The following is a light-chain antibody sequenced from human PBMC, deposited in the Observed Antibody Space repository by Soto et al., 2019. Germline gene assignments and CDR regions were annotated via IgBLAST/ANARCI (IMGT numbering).Light chain of an antibody. Sequence: DIQMTQAPSSVSASVGDRVTITCRASQSISNYLNWYQQKPGKAPKLLIYAASSLQSGVPSRFSGSGSGTDFTLTISSLQPEDFATYYCQQSYSTITLGQGTRLEI. J-gene: IGKJ5*01. CDR1: QSISNY. CDR3: QQSYSTIT. V-gene: IGKV1-39*01. CDR2: AAS.